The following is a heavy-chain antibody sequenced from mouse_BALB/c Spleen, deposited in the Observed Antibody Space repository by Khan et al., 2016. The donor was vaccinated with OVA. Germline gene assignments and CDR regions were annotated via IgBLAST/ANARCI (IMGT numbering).Heavy chain of an antibody. D-gene: IGHD2-2*01. CDR3: ARGNGNDRFAY. J-gene: IGHJ3*01. CDR2: ISTHYGNI. Sequence: QVQLQQSGPELVRPGVSVKISCKGSGYTFTDFAMHWVKQSHAKSLEWIGVISTHYGNIDYNQKFKDKATMTVDKSSNTAYMELARFTSEDPAVYYCARGNGNDRFAYWGQGTLVTVSA. V-gene: IGHV1S137*01. CDR1: GYTFTDFA.